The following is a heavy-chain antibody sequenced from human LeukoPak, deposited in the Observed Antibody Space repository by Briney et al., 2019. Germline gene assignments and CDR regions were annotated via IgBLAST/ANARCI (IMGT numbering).Heavy chain of an antibody. CDR2: INPNNGGT. CDR3: TRDLLGGSGTFDP. Sequence: ASVKVSCKASGYTFTGYYMHWVRQAPGQGLEWMGWINPNNGGTNYAQKFQGRVTMSRDTSISTAYMELSRLRSDDTAVYYCTRDLLGGSGTFDPWGQGTLVTVSS. D-gene: IGHD3-10*01. CDR1: GYTFTGYY. J-gene: IGHJ5*02. V-gene: IGHV1-2*02.